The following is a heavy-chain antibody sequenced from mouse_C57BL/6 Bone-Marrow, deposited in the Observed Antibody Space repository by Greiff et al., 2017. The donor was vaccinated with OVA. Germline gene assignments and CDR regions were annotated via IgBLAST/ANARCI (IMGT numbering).Heavy chain of an antibody. CDR1: GYTFTSYW. D-gene: IGHD2-1*01. J-gene: IGHJ1*03. V-gene: IGHV1-53*01. Sequence: QVQLQQPGTELVKPGASVKLSCKASGYTFTSYWLHWVKQRPGQGLEWIGNINPSNGGTNYNEKFKSKATLTVDKSSSTAYMQLSSLTSEDSAVYYCAREGEYYGNYERYFDVWGTGTTVTVSS. CDR2: INPSNGGT. CDR3: AREGEYYGNYERYFDV.